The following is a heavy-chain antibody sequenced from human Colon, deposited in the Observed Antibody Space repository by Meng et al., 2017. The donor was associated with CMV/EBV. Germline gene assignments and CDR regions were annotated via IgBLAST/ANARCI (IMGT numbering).Heavy chain of an antibody. V-gene: IGHV3-30*04. Sequence: GESLKISCKASGFTSSPYAVHWLRQAPGKGLEWVALIAFDGRIKYNTDSVKGRFTISRDSSKNTVYLQMSSLRGDDTAVYYCARAGDTVEVSDPLRDNYYYYGMDLWGQGTTVTVSS. CDR1: GFTSSPYA. CDR3: ARAGDTVEVSDPLRDNYYYYGMDL. CDR2: IAFDGRIK. J-gene: IGHJ6*02. D-gene: IGHD2-15*01.